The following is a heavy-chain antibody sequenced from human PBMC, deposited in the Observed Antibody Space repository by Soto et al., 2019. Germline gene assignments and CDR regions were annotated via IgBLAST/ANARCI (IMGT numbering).Heavy chain of an antibody. CDR3: ARLFRGSYFDY. CDR2: ISTHNVNT. Sequence: QVQLVQSGGEVKKPGASVKVSCRASGYTFSSYGVSWVRQAPGQGLEWMGWISTHNVNTNYAQKLQGRVTMKTDTSTITAYMEVRGLRYDDTALYYCARLFRGSYFDYWGQGTLVTVSS. CDR1: GYTFSSYG. D-gene: IGHD1-26*01. V-gene: IGHV1-18*01. J-gene: IGHJ4*02.